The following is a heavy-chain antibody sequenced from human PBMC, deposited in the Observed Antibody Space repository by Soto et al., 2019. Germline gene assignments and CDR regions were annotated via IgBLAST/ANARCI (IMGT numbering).Heavy chain of an antibody. V-gene: IGHV4-4*07. CDR3: ASGRLVSRYYGLDV. D-gene: IGHD6-6*01. J-gene: IGHJ6*02. Sequence: ETLSLTCTVSGGSMNDYYWSWIRQPAGKGLEWIGRIFTSGNTNYNPSLRSRLTMSVDTSTNQVSLRLTSVTAADTAVYYCASGRLVSRYYGLDVWGQGTTVTVSS. CDR2: IFTSGNT. CDR1: GGSMNDYY.